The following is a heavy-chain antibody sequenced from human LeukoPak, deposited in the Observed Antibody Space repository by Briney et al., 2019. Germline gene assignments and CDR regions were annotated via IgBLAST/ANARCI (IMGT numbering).Heavy chain of an antibody. Sequence: GGSLRLSCAASGFTFSRYSMNWVRQAPGKGLEWLSYISSSSSTIYFADSVKGRFTISRDNAKNSLYLQMNSLRAEDTAVYYCARDPVLLWFVRAFDIWGQGTMVTNSS. CDR1: GFTFSRYS. CDR3: ARDPVLLWFVRAFDI. CDR2: ISSSSSTI. V-gene: IGHV3-48*04. J-gene: IGHJ3*02. D-gene: IGHD3-10*01.